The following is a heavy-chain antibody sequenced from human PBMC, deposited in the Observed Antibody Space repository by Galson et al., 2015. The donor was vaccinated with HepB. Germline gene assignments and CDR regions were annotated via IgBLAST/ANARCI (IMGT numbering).Heavy chain of an antibody. D-gene: IGHD2-15*01. Sequence: SLRLSCAASGFTVPSNYMRWVRQAPGKGLEWHPVIYSGGSTYYADSVKGRFTISRDNSKNTLYLQMNSLRAEDTAVYYCARVSGLLLFDYWGQGTLVTVSA. CDR2: IYSGGST. V-gene: IGHV3-53*01. CDR3: ARVSGLLLFDY. CDR1: GFTVPSNY. J-gene: IGHJ4*02.